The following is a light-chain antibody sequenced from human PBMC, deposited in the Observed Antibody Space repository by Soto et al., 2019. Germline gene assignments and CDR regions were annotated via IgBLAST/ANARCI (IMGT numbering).Light chain of an antibody. CDR1: QGFSSSF. Sequence: EIVLTQSPGTLSLSPGERAALSCRASQGFSSSFLASYQHRPGQAPRLLIYGASSRATGIPDRFSGSRSGTDFTLTISRLEPEDFAVYYCHQYGHSPAFGPGTTVEIK. V-gene: IGKV3-20*01. J-gene: IGKJ1*01. CDR2: GAS. CDR3: HQYGHSPA.